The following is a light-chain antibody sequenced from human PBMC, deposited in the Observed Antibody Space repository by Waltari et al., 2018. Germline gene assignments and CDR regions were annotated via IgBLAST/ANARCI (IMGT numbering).Light chain of an antibody. CDR1: QSVVFSSNNKNY. J-gene: IGKJ2*01. V-gene: IGKV4-1*01. CDR3: QQCYTIPYT. CDR2: WAS. Sequence: DIVLTQSPEYLPVSLGERATINCKSSQSVVFSSNNKNYLARYQQKPGQPPKLLITWASTRESGVPDRFSGSGSETDFTLTISSLQAEDVAVYYCQQCYTIPYTFGQGTKLEIK.